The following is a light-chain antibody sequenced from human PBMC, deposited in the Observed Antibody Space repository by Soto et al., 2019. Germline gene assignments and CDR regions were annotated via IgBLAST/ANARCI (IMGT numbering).Light chain of an antibody. V-gene: IGKV3-20*01. J-gene: IGKJ1*01. CDR3: HQYGIVPWT. Sequence: EIVLTQSPGTLSSSPGERATLSCRASQSVIYLAWYQQKPGQAPRLLFYGASNRATGIPGRFSGSGSGTDFTLTISRMEPEDSAVYYCHQYGIVPWTFGQGTKVEIK. CDR1: QSVIY. CDR2: GAS.